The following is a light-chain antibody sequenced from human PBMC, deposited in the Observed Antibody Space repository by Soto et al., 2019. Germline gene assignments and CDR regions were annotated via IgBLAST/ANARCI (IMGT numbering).Light chain of an antibody. J-gene: IGKJ2*01. CDR1: QSVSSTY. Sequence: EILLTQSPVTLSLSPGERATLSCRASQSVSSTYLAWYQQKPGQAPKLLIYGASSRATGIPDRFSGSGSGTDFTLTIIRLEPEDFAVYYCQQYGSSPPYTFGQGTKLEIK. V-gene: IGKV3-20*01. CDR3: QQYGSSPPYT. CDR2: GAS.